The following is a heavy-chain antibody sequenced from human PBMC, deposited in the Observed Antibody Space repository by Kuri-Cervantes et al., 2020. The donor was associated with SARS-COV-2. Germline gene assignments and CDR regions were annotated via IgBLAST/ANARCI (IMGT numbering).Heavy chain of an antibody. V-gene: IGHV3-48*01. J-gene: IGHJ4*02. CDR3: ARVFGSYVAAAAAYYFDY. CDR1: GFIFSDFG. Sequence: GGSLRLSCAASGFIFSDFGMNWVRQAPGKGLEWVSDISSSSITIYYADSVKGRFTISRDNAKNSLYLQMNSLGAEDTAVYYCARVFGSYVAAAAAYYFDYWGQGTLVTVSS. CDR2: ISSSSITI. D-gene: IGHD6-13*01.